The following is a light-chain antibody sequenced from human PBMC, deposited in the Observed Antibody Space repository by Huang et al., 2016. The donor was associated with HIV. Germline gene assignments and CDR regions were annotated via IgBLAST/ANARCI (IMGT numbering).Light chain of an antibody. V-gene: IGKV3-20*01. CDR1: QSVSSSY. CDR2: GAS. Sequence: EIVLTQSPGTLSLSPGERATLSCRASQSVSSSYLAWYQQKPGQAPRLLIYGASSQATGIPDRFSGGGSGTDFTLTISRLEPEDFAVYYCQQYGSSRTFGQGTKVEIK. CDR3: QQYGSSRT. J-gene: IGKJ1*01.